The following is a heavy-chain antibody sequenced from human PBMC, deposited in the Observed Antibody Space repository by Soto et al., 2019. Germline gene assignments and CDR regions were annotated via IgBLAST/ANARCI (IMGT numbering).Heavy chain of an antibody. CDR3: AKDPHCSSNSCYTSGDY. CDR1: GFTFSSYA. Sequence: EVQLLESGAGWVQPGGSLRLSCAASGFTFSSYAMSWVRQAPGKGLEWVSAISGSVGSTYYADSVKGRFTISRDNSKNTMYLQMNSLRAEDTAVYYCAKDPHCSSNSCYTSGDYWGQGTLVTVSS. D-gene: IGHD2-2*02. CDR2: ISGSVGST. V-gene: IGHV3-23*01. J-gene: IGHJ4*02.